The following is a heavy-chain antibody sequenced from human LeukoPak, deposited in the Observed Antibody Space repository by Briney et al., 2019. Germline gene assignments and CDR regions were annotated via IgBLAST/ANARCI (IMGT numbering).Heavy chain of an antibody. Sequence: GVSLRLSCAASGFTFDDYTMHWVRQAPGKGLEWVSLISWDGGSTYYADSVKGRFTISRDNSKNSLYLQMNSLRAEDTALYYCAKDYQGYCSSTSCYTGGSLDYWGQGTLVTVSS. D-gene: IGHD2-2*02. V-gene: IGHV3-43*01. CDR3: AKDYQGYCSSTSCYTGGSLDY. CDR1: GFTFDDYT. J-gene: IGHJ4*02. CDR2: ISWDGGST.